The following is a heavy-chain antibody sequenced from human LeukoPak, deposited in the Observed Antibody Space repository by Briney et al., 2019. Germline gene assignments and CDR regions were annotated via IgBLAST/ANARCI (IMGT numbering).Heavy chain of an antibody. Sequence: AVKVSCKASGDIYNSYSISWVRQAPGQGREWVGGIIPMFGSANYVQKFQGRVTITTDQSTSTAYMELSSLSSEDTAVYYCARVGRSRGSLPNYYYYMDVWGKGTTVTVSS. V-gene: IGHV1-69*05. CDR3: ARVGRSRGSLPNYYYYMDV. J-gene: IGHJ6*03. CDR2: IIPMFGSA. D-gene: IGHD1-26*01. CDR1: GDIYNSYS.